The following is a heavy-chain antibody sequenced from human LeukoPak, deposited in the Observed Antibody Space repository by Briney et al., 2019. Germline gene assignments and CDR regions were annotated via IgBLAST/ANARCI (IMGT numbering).Heavy chain of an antibody. CDR2: ISYDGSNK. CDR1: GFTFSSYG. J-gene: IGHJ4*02. D-gene: IGHD2-15*01. V-gene: IGHV3-30*18. Sequence: GGSLRLSCAASGFTFSSYGMHWVRQAPGKGLEWVAVISYDGSNKYYADSVKGRFTISRDNSKNTLYLQMNSLRAEDTAVYYCAKENDYRSGGSCYYYYFDYRGQGTLVTVSS. CDR3: AKENDYRSGGSCYYYYFDY.